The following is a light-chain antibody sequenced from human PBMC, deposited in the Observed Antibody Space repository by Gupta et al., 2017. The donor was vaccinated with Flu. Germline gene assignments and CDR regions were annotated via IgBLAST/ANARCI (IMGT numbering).Light chain of an antibody. J-gene: IGKJ1*01. CDR2: GAS. V-gene: IGKV3-20*01. Sequence: EIVLTQSPGTLSLSPGERATLSCRASQSVSSSYLAWYQQKPGQAPRLLIYGASSRATGIPDRLSGSGSGTDFTLTSSRLETEDVAVYYGQQYGSAPRTFGQGTKVEIK. CDR1: QSVSSSY. CDR3: QQYGSAPRT.